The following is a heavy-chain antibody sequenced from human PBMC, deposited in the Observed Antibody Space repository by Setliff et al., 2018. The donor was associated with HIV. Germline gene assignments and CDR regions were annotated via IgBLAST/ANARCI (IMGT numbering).Heavy chain of an antibody. CDR3: ARANIYSDAFDI. CDR1: GYSFTTYS. D-gene: IGHD2-21*01. CDR2: ISSNTGNP. V-gene: IGHV7-4-1*02. J-gene: IGHJ3*02. Sequence: VKVSCKVSGYSFTTYSLNWVRQIPGQGGEWMGWISSNTGNPTYAQDFTGRVVFSLDTSVNTAYLQITTLKAEDSAVYYCARANIYSDAFDILGQGTMVTVS.